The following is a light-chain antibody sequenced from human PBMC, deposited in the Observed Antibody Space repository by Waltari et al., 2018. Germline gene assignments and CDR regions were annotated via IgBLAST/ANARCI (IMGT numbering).Light chain of an antibody. CDR1: QSVGNS. J-gene: IGKJ2*01. CDR3: QQRNDWPPEYT. CDR2: DVS. Sequence: EVVLTQYPATLSVSPGERVSLSCRASQSVGNSLAWYQQKAGQAPRLLIYDVSNRASGIPARFSGSGSGTDFTLTISSLEPDDFAIYYCQQRNDWPPEYTFGQGTKLEIK. V-gene: IGKV3-11*01.